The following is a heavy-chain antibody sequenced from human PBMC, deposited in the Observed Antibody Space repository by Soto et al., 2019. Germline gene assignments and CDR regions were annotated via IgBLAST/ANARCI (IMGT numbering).Heavy chain of an antibody. CDR3: ARGRHLYGLSDIVVVPAGTRKISWFDP. CDR1: GGSFSGYY. J-gene: IGHJ5*02. CDR2: INHSGST. D-gene: IGHD2-2*01. V-gene: IGHV4-34*01. Sequence: PSETLSLTCAVYGGSFSGYYWSWIRQPPGKGLEWIGEINHSGSTNYNPSLKSRVTISVDTSKNQFSLKLSSVTAADTAVYYCARGRHLYGLSDIVVVPAGTRKISWFDPWGQGTLVTVSS.